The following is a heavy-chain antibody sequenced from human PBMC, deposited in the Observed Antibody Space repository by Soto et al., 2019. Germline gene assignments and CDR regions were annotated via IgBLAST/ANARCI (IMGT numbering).Heavy chain of an antibody. CDR3: ARVIGDEYSSSRRYYYYGMDV. Sequence: ASVKVSCKASGYTFTSYGISWVRQAPGQGLEWMGWISAYNGNTNYAQKLQGRVTMTTDTSTSTAYMELRSLRSNDTAVYYCARVIGDEYSSSRRYYYYGMDVWGQGTTVTVSS. V-gene: IGHV1-18*01. CDR1: GYTFTSYG. J-gene: IGHJ6*02. D-gene: IGHD6-6*01. CDR2: ISAYNGNT.